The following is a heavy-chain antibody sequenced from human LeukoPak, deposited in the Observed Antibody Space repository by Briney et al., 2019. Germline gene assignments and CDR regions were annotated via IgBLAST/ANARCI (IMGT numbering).Heavy chain of an antibody. Sequence: SVKVSCKASGGTFSSYAISWVRQAPGQGLEWMGRIIPIFGTANYAQKFQGRVTITTDESTSTAYMELSSLRSEDTAVYYCARAPWAALLPIDPWGRGTLVTVSS. CDR1: GGTFSSYA. V-gene: IGHV1-69*05. J-gene: IGHJ5*02. CDR3: ARAPWAALLPIDP. CDR2: IIPIFGTA. D-gene: IGHD2-15*01.